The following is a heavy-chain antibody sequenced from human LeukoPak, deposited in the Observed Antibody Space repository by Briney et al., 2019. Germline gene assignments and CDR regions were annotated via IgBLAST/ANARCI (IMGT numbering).Heavy chain of an antibody. V-gene: IGHV3-74*01. D-gene: IGHD3-22*01. Sequence: GGSLRLSCAASGFTFSSYWMHWVRHAPGKGLVWVSRINSDGSSTSYADSVKGRFTISRGNAKNTLYLQMNSLRAEDTAAYYCARYYYDSSEYYFDYWGQGTLVTVSS. J-gene: IGHJ4*02. CDR1: GFTFSSYW. CDR2: INSDGSST. CDR3: ARYYYDSSEYYFDY.